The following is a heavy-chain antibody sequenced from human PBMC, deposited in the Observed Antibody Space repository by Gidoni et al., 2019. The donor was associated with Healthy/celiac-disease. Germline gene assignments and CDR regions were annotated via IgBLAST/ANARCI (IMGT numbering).Heavy chain of an antibody. CDR3: ATHLYYLRSSGYYDAFDI. J-gene: IGHJ3*02. CDR1: GYTLTELS. V-gene: IGHV1-24*01. Sequence: QVQLVQSGAEVKKPGASVKVSCKVSGYTLTELSMHWVRQAPGKGLEWMGGFDPEDGETIYAQKFQGRVTMTEDTSTDTAYMELSSLRSEDTAVYYCATHLYYLRSSGYYDAFDIWGQGTMVTVSS. D-gene: IGHD3-22*01. CDR2: FDPEDGET.